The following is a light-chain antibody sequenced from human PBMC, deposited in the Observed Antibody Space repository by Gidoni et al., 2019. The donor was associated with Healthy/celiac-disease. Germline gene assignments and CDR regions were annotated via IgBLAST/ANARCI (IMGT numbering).Light chain of an antibody. Sequence: VLTQSPATLALSPSDRSTLSCRASQSVSSYLAWYQQKPGQAPRLLIYDASNRATGIPARFSGSGSGTDFTLTISSLEPEDFAVYYCQQRSNWPSFGGGTKVEIK. V-gene: IGKV3-11*01. CDR2: DAS. J-gene: IGKJ4*01. CDR3: QQRSNWPS. CDR1: QSVSSY.